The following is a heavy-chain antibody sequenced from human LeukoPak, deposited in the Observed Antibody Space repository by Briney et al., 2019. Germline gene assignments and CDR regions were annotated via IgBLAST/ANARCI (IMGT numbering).Heavy chain of an antibody. J-gene: IGHJ4*02. V-gene: IGHV3-23*01. CDR3: ARRHYDSSGYYGGWFDY. CDR2: ISGSGGNT. Sequence: GGSLRLSCAASGFTYSTYAMTWVRQAPGKGLEWVSAISGSGGNTYYADSVKGRFTISRDNAKNSLYLQMNSLRAEDTAVYCCARRHYDSSGYYGGWFDYWGQGTLVTVSS. D-gene: IGHD3-22*01. CDR1: GFTYSTYA.